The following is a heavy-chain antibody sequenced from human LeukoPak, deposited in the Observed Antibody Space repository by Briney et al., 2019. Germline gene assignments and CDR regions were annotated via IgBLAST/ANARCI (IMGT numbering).Heavy chain of an antibody. D-gene: IGHD4-17*01. V-gene: IGHV3-9*03. CDR2: ISWNSGTI. CDR1: GFTFDDNA. J-gene: IGHJ4*02. CDR3: AKGGATVTTWFDY. Sequence: GRSLRLSCAASGFTFDDNAMHWVRQAPGKGLEWVSGISWNSGTIAYADSVKGRFTISGDNAKNSLYLQMNSLRAEDMALYYCAKGGATVTTWFDYWGEGTLVTVSS.